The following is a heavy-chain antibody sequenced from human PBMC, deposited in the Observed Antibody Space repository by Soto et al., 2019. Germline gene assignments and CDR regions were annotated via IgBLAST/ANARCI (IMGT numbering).Heavy chain of an antibody. V-gene: IGHV4-59*01. Sequence: SETLSLTCTVSRDSIRNYYWSWIRQPPGKRLEWIGYRYNTGSTNYSPSLRSRVTISVDTSKNQFSLKLTSLSAADTAVYYCARWGPWYFDPWGEGILVTVSS. CDR3: ARWGPWYFDP. J-gene: IGHJ5*02. CDR2: RYNTGST. D-gene: IGHD2-15*01. CDR1: RDSIRNYY.